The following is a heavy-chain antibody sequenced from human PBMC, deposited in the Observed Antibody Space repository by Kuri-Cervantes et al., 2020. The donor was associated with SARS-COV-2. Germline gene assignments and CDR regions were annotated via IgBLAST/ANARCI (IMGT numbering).Heavy chain of an antibody. CDR3: AKDSVVGSGWFFDY. J-gene: IGHJ4*02. CDR1: GFTFSSYW. Sequence: GGSLRLSCAASGFTFSSYWMSWVRQAPGKGLEWVANIKQDGSEKYYVDSVKGRFAISRDNAKNSLYLQMNSLRAEDTAVYYCAKDSVVGSGWFFDYWGQGTLVTVSS. V-gene: IGHV3-7*03. D-gene: IGHD6-19*01. CDR2: IKQDGSEK.